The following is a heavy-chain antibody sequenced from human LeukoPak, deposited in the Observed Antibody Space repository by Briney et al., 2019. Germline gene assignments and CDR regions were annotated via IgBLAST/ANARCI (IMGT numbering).Heavy chain of an antibody. CDR1: GFTFSSYA. J-gene: IGHJ5*02. D-gene: IGHD3-22*01. Sequence: GGTLRLSCAASGFTFSSYAMSWVRQAPGKGLEWVSAISGSGGSTYYADSVKGRITTSGDNTKNTPYLQMTSLRAEDTAVYYCAKYYYDSSGYPGFDPWGEGTLVTVSS. CDR3: AKYYYDSSGYPGFDP. V-gene: IGHV3-23*01. CDR2: ISGSGGST.